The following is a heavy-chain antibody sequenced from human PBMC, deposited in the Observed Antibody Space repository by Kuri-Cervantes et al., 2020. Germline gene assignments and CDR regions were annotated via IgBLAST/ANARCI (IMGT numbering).Heavy chain of an antibody. V-gene: IGHV1-18*01. J-gene: IGHJ6*02. CDR2: ISAYNGNT. D-gene: IGHD2-2*01. CDR1: GYTFTSYG. CDR3: AREGGYCSSTSCYWIPRDYYYGMDV. Sequence: ASVKVSCKASGYTFTSYGISWVRQAPGQGLEWMGWISAYNGNTNYAQKLQGRVTMTRDTSISTAYMELSRLRSDDTAVYYCAREGGYCSSTSCYWIPRDYYYGMDVWGQGTTVTVSS.